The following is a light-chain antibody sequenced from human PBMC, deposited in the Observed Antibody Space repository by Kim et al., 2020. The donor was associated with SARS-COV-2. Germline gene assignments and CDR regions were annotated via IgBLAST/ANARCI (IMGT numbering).Light chain of an antibody. CDR2: AGS. V-gene: IGKV1-39*01. Sequence: ADGGDRGTNTCRESQSISSYLNWYQQKPGKAPKLLIYAGSSLQSGVPSRFSGSGSGTDFTLTISSLQPEDFATYCCQQSYSTTVAFGQGTKVEIK. CDR1: QSISSY. J-gene: IGKJ1*01. CDR3: QQSYSTTVA.